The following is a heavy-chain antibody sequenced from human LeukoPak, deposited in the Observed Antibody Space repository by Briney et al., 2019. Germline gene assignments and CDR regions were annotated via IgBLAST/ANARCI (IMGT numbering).Heavy chain of an antibody. V-gene: IGHV3-23*01. CDR2: ISGSGGST. CDR3: AKIYGDSTPSFDY. J-gene: IGHJ4*02. CDR1: GFTFGSYA. Sequence: SGGSLRLSCSASGFTFGSYAMSWVRQAPGKGLEWVSAISGSGGSTYYADSVKGRFTIFRDTSKNTLYLQMNSLRAEDTAVYYCAKIYGDSTPSFDYWGQGTLVTVSS. D-gene: IGHD4-17*01.